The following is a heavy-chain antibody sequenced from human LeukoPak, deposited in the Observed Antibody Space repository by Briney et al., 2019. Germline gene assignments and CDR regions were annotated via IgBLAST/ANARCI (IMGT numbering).Heavy chain of an antibody. CDR3: AKDTAGRGAPHPKHYFDY. D-gene: IGHD3-10*01. J-gene: IGHJ4*02. CDR2: IRYDGSNK. V-gene: IGHV3-30*02. Sequence: PGGSLRLSCAASGFTFSSYGMHWVRQAPGKGLEWVAFIRYDGSNKYYADSVKGRFTISRDNSKNTLYLQMNSLRAEDTAVYYCAKDTAGRGAPHPKHYFDYWGQGTLVTVSS. CDR1: GFTFSSYG.